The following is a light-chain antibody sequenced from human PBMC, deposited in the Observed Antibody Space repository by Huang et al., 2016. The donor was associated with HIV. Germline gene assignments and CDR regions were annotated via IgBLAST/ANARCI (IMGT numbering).Light chain of an antibody. J-gene: IGKJ1*01. CDR3: QQYYSSPQT. V-gene: IGKV4-1*01. CDR2: WAS. CDR1: ESVYSSSTSKDY. Sequence: DIIMTQSPDSLAVSLGEGATLNCRSSESVYSSSTSKDYMAWFQQKPGQPPRLLLFWASTREAGGPDRFSGSGSGTHFALTIANLEAEDAAMYYCQQYYSSPQTFGQGTRVEVK.